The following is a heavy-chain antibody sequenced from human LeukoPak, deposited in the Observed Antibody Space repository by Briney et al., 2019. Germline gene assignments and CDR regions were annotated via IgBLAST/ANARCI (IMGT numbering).Heavy chain of an antibody. CDR1: GFTFRDYY. V-gene: IGHV3-11*01. Sequence: GGSLRLSCAASGFTFRDYYISWIRQAPGKGLEWIAYISSSGSTTYYGDSVKGRFTIPRDNAKNSLSLQMNSLRADDTAVYYCARDRNDFWSGYPYYYYYGMDAWGQGTTVTVSS. CDR2: ISSSGSTT. CDR3: ARDRNDFWSGYPYYYYYGMDA. J-gene: IGHJ6*02. D-gene: IGHD3-3*01.